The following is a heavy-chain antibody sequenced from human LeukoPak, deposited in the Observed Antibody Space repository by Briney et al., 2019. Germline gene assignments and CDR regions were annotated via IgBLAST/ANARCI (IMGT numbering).Heavy chain of an antibody. J-gene: IGHJ3*02. Sequence: PGGSLRLSCAASGFTVSSNYMSWVRQAPGKGLEWVSVIYSGVSTYYADSVKGRFTISRDNSNNTLYLQMNSLRAEDTAVYYCARGTTVTDDAFDIWGQGTMVTVSS. CDR1: GFTVSSNY. CDR3: ARGTTVTDDAFDI. V-gene: IGHV3-53*01. CDR2: IYSGVST. D-gene: IGHD4-17*01.